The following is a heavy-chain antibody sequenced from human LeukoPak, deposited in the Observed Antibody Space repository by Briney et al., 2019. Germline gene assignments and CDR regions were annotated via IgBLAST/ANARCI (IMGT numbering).Heavy chain of an antibody. V-gene: IGHV3-66*01. D-gene: IGHD3-9*01. CDR1: GFTVSSNY. J-gene: IGHJ4*02. Sequence: PGGSLRLSCAASGFTVSSNYMSWVRQAPGKGLEWVSVIHSGGSTYYADSVKGRFTISRDNSKNTLYLQMNSLRAEDTAVYYCASARYFDWSPQTTNDYWGQGTLVTVSS. CDR3: ASARYFDWSPQTTNDY. CDR2: IHSGGST.